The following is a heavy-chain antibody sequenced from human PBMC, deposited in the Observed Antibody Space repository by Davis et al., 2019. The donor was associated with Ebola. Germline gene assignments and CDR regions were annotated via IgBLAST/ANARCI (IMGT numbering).Heavy chain of an antibody. J-gene: IGHJ6*03. Sequence: ASVKVSCKASGYTFTSYAMHWVRQAPGQRLEWMGWINAGSGDTKNSQKFQGRVTITRDRSASTAYMELSSLRFEDTAVYYCARDGTMVRGVIAPYYKYYMDVWGKGTTVTVSS. V-gene: IGHV1-3*01. CDR1: GYTFTSYA. CDR2: INAGSGDT. CDR3: ARDGTMVRGVIAPYYKYYMDV. D-gene: IGHD3-10*01.